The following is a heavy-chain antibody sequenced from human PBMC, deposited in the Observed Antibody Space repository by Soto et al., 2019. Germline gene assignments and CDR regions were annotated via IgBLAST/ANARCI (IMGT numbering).Heavy chain of an antibody. D-gene: IGHD3-3*01. CDR3: ARAVWSGYYHMVYYYGMDV. CDR1: GFTFSSYS. J-gene: IGHJ6*02. CDR2: ISSSSSYI. V-gene: IGHV3-21*01. Sequence: EVQLVESGGGLVKPGGSLRLSCAASGFTFSSYSMNWVRQAPGKGLEWVSSISSSSSYIYYADSVKGRFTISRDNAKNSLYLQMNSLRAEDTAVYYCARAVWSGYYHMVYYYGMDVWGQGTTVTVSS.